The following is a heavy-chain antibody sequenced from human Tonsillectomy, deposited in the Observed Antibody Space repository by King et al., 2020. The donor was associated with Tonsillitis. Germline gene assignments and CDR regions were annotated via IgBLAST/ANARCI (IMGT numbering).Heavy chain of an antibody. CDR1: GFTFSSYG. CDR2: IWYDGSNK. Sequence: VQLVESGGGVVQPGRSLRLSCAASGFTFSSYGMHWARQAPGKGLEWVAAIWYDGSNKYYVDSVKGRFTISRDNSKNILYLQMESLRAEDTAMYHGARSIQSANSDAFDIWGQGTMVTVSS. V-gene: IGHV3-33*01. J-gene: IGHJ3*02. D-gene: IGHD2/OR15-2a*01. CDR3: ARSIQSANSDAFDI.